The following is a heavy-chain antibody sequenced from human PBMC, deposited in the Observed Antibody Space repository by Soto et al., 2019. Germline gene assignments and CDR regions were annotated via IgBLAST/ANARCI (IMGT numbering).Heavy chain of an antibody. D-gene: IGHD2-21*01. CDR2: INPSAGST. V-gene: IGHV1-46*02. Sequence: ASVKVSCKASGNTFNSYYMHWVRQVPGQGLEWMGIINPSAGSTSYAQKFQGRITMTRNTSTSTAYMELSSLRSEDTAVYYCARDKSAHIVAFDIWGQGTMVTVSS. CDR1: GNTFNSYY. CDR3: ARDKSAHIVAFDI. J-gene: IGHJ3*02.